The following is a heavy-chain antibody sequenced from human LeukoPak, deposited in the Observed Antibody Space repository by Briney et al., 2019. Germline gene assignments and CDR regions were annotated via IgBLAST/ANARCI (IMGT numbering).Heavy chain of an antibody. J-gene: IGHJ4*02. CDR2: IYYSGST. V-gene: IGHV4-39*07. CDR3: ARAARYNSGWYYFDY. D-gene: IGHD6-19*01. CDR1: GGSISSSSYY. Sequence: PSETLSLTCTVSGGSISSSSYYWGWIRQPPGKGLEWIGSIYYSGSTYYNPSLKSRVTISVDTSKNQFSLKLSSLTAADTAVYYCARAARYNSGWYYFDYWGQGTLVTVSS.